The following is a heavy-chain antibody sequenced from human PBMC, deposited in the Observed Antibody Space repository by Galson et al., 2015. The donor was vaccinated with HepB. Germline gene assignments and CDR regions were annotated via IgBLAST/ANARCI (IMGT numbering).Heavy chain of an antibody. CDR3: ARPDLCRYYFDS. D-gene: IGHD2-21*01. V-gene: IGHV1-18*01. CDR2: ISAYNGNT. CDR1: GYTFTKYT. J-gene: IGHJ4*02. Sequence: SVKVSCKASGYTFTKYTITWVRQAPGQGLEWVGWISAYNGNTNYAQRLQGRVTMTTDTSTSTAYMELKSLRSDDTAVYYCARPDLCRYYFDSWGQGTLVTVSS.